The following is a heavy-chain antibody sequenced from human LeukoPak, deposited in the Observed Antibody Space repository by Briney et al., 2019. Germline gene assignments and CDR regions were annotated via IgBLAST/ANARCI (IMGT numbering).Heavy chain of an antibody. Sequence: PSETLSLTGAVYGGSFSGYYWSWIRQPPGKGLEWIGEINHSGSTNYNPSLKSRVTISVDTTKNQFSLKLSSVTAADTAVYYCAGGGDSGGYYYPMFDYWGQGTLVTVSS. CDR2: INHSGST. CDR1: GGSFSGYY. J-gene: IGHJ4*02. V-gene: IGHV4-34*01. CDR3: AGGGDSGGYYYPMFDY. D-gene: IGHD3-22*01.